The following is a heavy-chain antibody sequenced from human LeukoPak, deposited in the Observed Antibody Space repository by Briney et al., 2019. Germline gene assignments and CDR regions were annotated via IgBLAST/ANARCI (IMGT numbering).Heavy chain of an antibody. CDR2: ISSSSVTI. V-gene: IGHV3-48*01. Sequence: GGSLRLSCAASGFTFSSYSMNWVRQAPGKGLEWVSYISSSSVTIYYADSVKGRFTISRDNSKNTLYLQMNSLRAEDTAVYYCAKGAIWKPFDYWGQGTLVTVSS. J-gene: IGHJ4*02. CDR1: GFTFSSYS. CDR3: AKGAIWKPFDY. D-gene: IGHD3-3*01.